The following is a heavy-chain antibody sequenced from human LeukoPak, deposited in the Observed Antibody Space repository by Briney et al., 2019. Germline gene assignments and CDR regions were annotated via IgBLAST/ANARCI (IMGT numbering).Heavy chain of an antibody. CDR3: ARGLMLYYYGSGSYWFY. D-gene: IGHD3-10*01. CDR2: IKQDGSEK. Sequence: PGGSLRLSCVASGFTFSSYWMSWVRQAPGKGLEWVANIKQDGSEKYYVDSVKGRFTISRDNAKNSLYLQMNSLRAEDTAVYYCARGLMLYYYGSGSYWFYWGQGTLVTVSS. V-gene: IGHV3-7*01. CDR1: GFTFSSYW. J-gene: IGHJ4*02.